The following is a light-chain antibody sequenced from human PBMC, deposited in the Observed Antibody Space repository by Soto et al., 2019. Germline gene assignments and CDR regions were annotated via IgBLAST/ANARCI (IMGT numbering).Light chain of an antibody. CDR2: GAS. J-gene: IGKJ3*01. CDR1: QSVSSCY. Sequence: EIVLTQSPGTLSFSPGERATLSCRASQSVSSCYLAWYQQKPGQAPRHLIYGASSRATGIPDRFSGSGSGTDFALTISRLEPEDFAVYYCQQFGSSLLFTFGPGTKVDVK. V-gene: IGKV3-20*01. CDR3: QQFGSSLLFT.